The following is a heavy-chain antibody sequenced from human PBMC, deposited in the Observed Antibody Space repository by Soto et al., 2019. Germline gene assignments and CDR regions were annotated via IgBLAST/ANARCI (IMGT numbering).Heavy chain of an antibody. CDR1: GYTFTSYG. J-gene: IGHJ6*02. CDR2: ISAFNGNT. Sequence: ASVKVSCKASGYTFTSYGISWVRQAPGQGLEWMGWISAFNGNTNYAQKLQGRVTMTTDTSTSTAYMELRSLRSDDTAVYYCARDLKLSSYYGMDVWGQGTTVTVSS. V-gene: IGHV1-18*01. CDR3: ARDLKLSSYYGMDV.